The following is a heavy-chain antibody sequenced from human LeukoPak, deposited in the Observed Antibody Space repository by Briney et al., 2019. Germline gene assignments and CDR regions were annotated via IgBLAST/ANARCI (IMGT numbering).Heavy chain of an antibody. CDR3: AELGITLIGGV. V-gene: IGHV3-48*03. CDR1: GFTFSSYE. Sequence: GGSLRLSCAAYGFTFSSYEMNWVRQAPGKGLEWVSYISSSGSTIYYADSVKGRFTISRDNAKNPLYLQMNSLRAEDTAVYYCAELGITLIGGVWGKGTTVTISS. CDR2: ISSSGSTI. J-gene: IGHJ6*04. D-gene: IGHD3-10*02.